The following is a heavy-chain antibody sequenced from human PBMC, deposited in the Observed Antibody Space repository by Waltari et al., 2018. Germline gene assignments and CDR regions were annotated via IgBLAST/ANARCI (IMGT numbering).Heavy chain of an antibody. CDR3: ARVITMVRGVIITARGDAFDI. Sequence: QVQLQESGPGLVKPSETLSLTCAVSGYSISSGYYWGWIRQPPGKGLEWIGSIYHSGSTYYNPSLKSRVTISVDTSKNQFSLKLSSVTAADTAVYYCARVITMVRGVIITARGDAFDIWGQGTMVTVSS. CDR2: IYHSGST. V-gene: IGHV4-38-2*01. J-gene: IGHJ3*02. D-gene: IGHD3-10*01. CDR1: GYSISSGYY.